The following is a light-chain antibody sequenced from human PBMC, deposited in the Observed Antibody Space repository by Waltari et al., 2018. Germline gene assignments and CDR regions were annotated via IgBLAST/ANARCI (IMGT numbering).Light chain of an antibody. V-gene: IGKV3-15*01. Sequence: EIELTQSPATLSVSPGERATLSCRASQSVTNNLAWYQQKPGQAPRLIIYGASARATGIPSRFSGRGSGTEFTLTISSLQYEDFAVYYCQQYYDWPPWTFGQGTKVEVK. J-gene: IGKJ1*01. CDR3: QQYYDWPPWT. CDR1: QSVTNN. CDR2: GAS.